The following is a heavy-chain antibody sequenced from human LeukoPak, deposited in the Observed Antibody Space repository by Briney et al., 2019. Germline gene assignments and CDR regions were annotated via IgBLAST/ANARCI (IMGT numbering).Heavy chain of an antibody. Sequence: PGGSLRLSCAASGFTFSSYGMHWVRRAPGKGLEWVAVISYDGSNKYYADSVKGRFTISRDNSKNTLYLQMNSLRAEDTAVYYCARAYSTAAAGTGQFDYWGQGTLVTVSS. CDR2: ISYDGSNK. J-gene: IGHJ4*02. CDR1: GFTFSSYG. D-gene: IGHD6-13*01. CDR3: ARAYSTAAAGTGQFDY. V-gene: IGHV3-30*03.